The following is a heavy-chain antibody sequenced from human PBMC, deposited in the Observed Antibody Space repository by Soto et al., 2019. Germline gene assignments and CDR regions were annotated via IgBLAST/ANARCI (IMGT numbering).Heavy chain of an antibody. Sequence: GESLKISCKGSGYSFTNYWIGWVRQMPGKGLEWMGIIHPSDSDTRYSPSFQGQVTISADNSISTAYLQWSSLKASDTAMYYCARQIPYSLGPQPDYWGQGTLVTVS. CDR2: IHPSDSDT. CDR3: ARQIPYSLGPQPDY. CDR1: GYSFTNYW. D-gene: IGHD5-18*01. J-gene: IGHJ4*02. V-gene: IGHV5-51*01.